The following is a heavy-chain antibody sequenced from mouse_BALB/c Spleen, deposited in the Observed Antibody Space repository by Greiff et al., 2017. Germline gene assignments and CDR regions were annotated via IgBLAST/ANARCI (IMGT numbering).Heavy chain of an antibody. CDR3: ARGGYYRYAMDY. CDR1: GFNIKDTY. D-gene: IGHD2-3*01. Sequence: EVKLMESGAELVKPGASVKLSCTASGFNIKDTYMHWVKQRPEQGLEWIGRIDPANGNTKYDPKFQGKATITADTSSNTAYLQLSSLTSEDTAVYYCARGGYYRYAMDYWGQGTSVTVSS. J-gene: IGHJ4*01. V-gene: IGHV14-3*02. CDR2: IDPANGNT.